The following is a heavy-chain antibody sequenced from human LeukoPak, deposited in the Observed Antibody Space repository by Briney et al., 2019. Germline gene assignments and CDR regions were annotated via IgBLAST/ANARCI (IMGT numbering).Heavy chain of an antibody. J-gene: IGHJ5*02. D-gene: IGHD2-15*01. CDR1: GGSISSSSYY. V-gene: IGHV4-39*07. CDR3: ARARGYCSGGSCSSWFDP. Sequence: SETLSLTCTVSGGSISSSSYYWGWIRQPPGKGLEWIGSIYHSGSTYYNPSLKSRVTISVDTSKNQFSLKLSSVTAADTAVYYCARARGYCSGGSCSSWFDPWGQGTLVTVSS. CDR2: IYHSGST.